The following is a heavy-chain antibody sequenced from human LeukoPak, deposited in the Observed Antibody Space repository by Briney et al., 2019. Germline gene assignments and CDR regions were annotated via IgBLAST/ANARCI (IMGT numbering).Heavy chain of an antibody. CDR3: ARVPTRDIVATGPLGAFDI. V-gene: IGHV3-74*01. CDR2: INSDGSST. CDR1: GFTFSSYW. Sequence: GGSLRLSCAASGFTFSSYWMHWVRQAPGKGLVWVSRINSDGSSTSYADSVKGRFTISRDNAKNTLYLQMNSLRAEDTAVYYCARVPTRDIVATGPLGAFDIWGQGTMVTVSS. D-gene: IGHD5-12*01. J-gene: IGHJ3*02.